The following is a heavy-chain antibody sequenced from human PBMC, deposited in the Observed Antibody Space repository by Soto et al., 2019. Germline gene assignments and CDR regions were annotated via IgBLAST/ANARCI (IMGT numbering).Heavy chain of an antibody. V-gene: IGHV3-23*01. CDR1: GFTFSSFA. CDR2: ISGSGSST. Sequence: GGSLRLSCAASGFTFSSFAMNWVRQAPGKGLEWVSVISGSGSSTYYADSVKGRFTISRDNSKNTLYLQMNSLRAEDTAVYYCASRSSGWYFDYWGQGTLVTVSS. J-gene: IGHJ4*02. D-gene: IGHD6-19*01. CDR3: ASRSSGWYFDY.